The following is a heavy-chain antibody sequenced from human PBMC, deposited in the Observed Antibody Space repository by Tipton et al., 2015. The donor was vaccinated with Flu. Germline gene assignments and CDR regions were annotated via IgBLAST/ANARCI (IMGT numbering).Heavy chain of an antibody. CDR3: ARGAGGPATAYDC. CDR2: IYTSGST. CDR1: GGSISTYY. V-gene: IGHV4-4*07. D-gene: IGHD1-1*01. J-gene: IGHJ4*02. Sequence: TLSLTCTVSGGSISTYYWSWIRQPAGKGLEWIGRIYTSGSTNYNPSLKSRVTMSVDTSKNQFSLRLSSVTAADTAVYYCARGAGGPATAYDCWGQGTLVTASS.